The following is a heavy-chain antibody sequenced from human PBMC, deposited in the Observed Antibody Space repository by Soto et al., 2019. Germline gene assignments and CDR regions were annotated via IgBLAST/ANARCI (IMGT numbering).Heavy chain of an antibody. CDR3: ARDGRSYSGQDSLDF. J-gene: IGHJ4*02. V-gene: IGHV3-30-3*01. CDR1: GFTFSSYA. CDR2: ISFHGTNK. Sequence: GGSLRLSCAASGFTFSSYAMHWVRQAPGEGLEWVAVISFHGTNKNYADSVKGRFTISRDNSNNTVFLEMNSLRPEDTAMYYCARDGRSYSGQDSLDFWGQGTPVTVSS. D-gene: IGHD5-12*01.